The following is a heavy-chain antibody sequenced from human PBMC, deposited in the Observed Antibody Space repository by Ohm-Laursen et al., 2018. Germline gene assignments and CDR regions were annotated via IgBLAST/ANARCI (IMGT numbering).Heavy chain of an antibody. CDR3: SRGQRNYYAMDV. CDR1: GDSVPSDSGA. CDR2: THYSSKWVY. J-gene: IGHJ6*02. D-gene: IGHD1-1*01. Sequence: QTLSLTCAISGDSVPSDSGAWNWIRQSPSRGLEWLGRTHYSSKWVYDYAVSVKSRITITPDTSKNQFSLQLNSVTPEDSAVYYCSRGQRNYYAMDVWGQGTTVTVSS. V-gene: IGHV6-1*01.